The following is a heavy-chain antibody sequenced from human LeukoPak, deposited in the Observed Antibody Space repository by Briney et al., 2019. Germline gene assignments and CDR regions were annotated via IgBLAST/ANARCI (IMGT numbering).Heavy chain of an antibody. CDR3: ARDGRGSPSLDI. J-gene: IGHJ4*02. CDR1: GASFSTYY. D-gene: IGHD3-16*01. Sequence: PSETLSLTCTVSGASFSTYYWIWIRQPPGKGLEWIGYMYYSGSTNYNPSLKSRVTISVDTSKNQFSLNLSSVTAADTAVYFCARDGRGSPSLDIWGQGILVTVSS. CDR2: MYYSGST. V-gene: IGHV4-59*12.